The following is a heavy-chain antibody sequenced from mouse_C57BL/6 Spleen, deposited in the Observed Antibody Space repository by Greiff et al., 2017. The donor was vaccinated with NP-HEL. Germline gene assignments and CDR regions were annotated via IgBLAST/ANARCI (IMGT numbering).Heavy chain of an antibody. D-gene: IGHD1-1*01. CDR1: GYAFSSSW. Sequence: VQVVESGPELVKPGASVKISCKASGYAFSSSWMNWVKQRPGKGLEWIGRIYPGDGDTNYNGKFKGKATLTADKSSSTAYMQLSSLTSEDSAVYFCARNYGSILDYWGQGTTLTVSS. CDR2: IYPGDGDT. J-gene: IGHJ2*01. V-gene: IGHV1-82*01. CDR3: ARNYGSILDY.